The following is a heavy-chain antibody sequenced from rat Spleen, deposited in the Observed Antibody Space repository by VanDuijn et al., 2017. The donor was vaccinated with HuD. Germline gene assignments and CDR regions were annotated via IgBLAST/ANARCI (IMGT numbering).Heavy chain of an antibody. J-gene: IGHJ1*01. CDR2: ISYDGSST. V-gene: IGHV5-7*01. Sequence: EVQLVESGGGLVQPGRSLKLSCAASGFTFSDYNMAWVRQAPKKGLEWVATISYDGSSTYYRDSVKGRFTISRDNAKSTLYLQMDSLRSEDTATYYCARHRGFHTMAYYWGPGTMVTVSS. CDR3: ARHRGFHTMAYY. D-gene: IGHD1-7*01. CDR1: GFTFSDYN.